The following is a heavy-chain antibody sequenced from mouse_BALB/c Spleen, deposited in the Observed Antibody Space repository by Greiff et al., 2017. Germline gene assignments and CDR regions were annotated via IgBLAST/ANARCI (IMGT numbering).Heavy chain of an antibody. CDR3: AREGDGYDDAMDY. CDR2: INPSNGRT. V-gene: IGHV1S81*02. Sequence: QVQLQQPGAELVKPGASVKLSCKASGYTFTSYWMHWVKQRPGQGLEWIGEINPSNGRTNYNEKFKSKATLTVDKSSSTAYMQLSSLTSEDSAVYYCAREGDGYDDAMDYWGQGTSVTVSS. J-gene: IGHJ4*01. D-gene: IGHD2-2*01. CDR1: GYTFTSYW.